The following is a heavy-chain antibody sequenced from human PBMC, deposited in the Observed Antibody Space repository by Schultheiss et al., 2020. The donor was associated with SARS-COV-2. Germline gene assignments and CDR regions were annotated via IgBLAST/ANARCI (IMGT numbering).Heavy chain of an antibody. CDR3: AKRLSDYSYYYYMDV. J-gene: IGHJ6*03. V-gene: IGHV4-59*08. Sequence: SETLSLTCAVYGGSFSGYYWSWIRQPPGKGLEWIGYIYYSGSTNYNPSLKSRVTISVDTSKNQFSLKLSSVTAADTAVYYCAKRLSDYSYYYYMDVWGKGTTVTVSS. CDR2: IYYSGST. D-gene: IGHD4-11*01. CDR1: GGSFSGYY.